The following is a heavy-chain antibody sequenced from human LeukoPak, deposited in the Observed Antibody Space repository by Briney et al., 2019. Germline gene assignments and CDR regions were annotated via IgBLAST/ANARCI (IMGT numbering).Heavy chain of an antibody. V-gene: IGHV3-23*01. CDR1: GFTFSSCG. Sequence: GGSLRLSCAASGFTFSSCGMSWVRQAPGKGLEWVSVISGRGGSTNYADSVKGRFTISRDNSKNTLFLQMNSLRAEDTAVYYCAKASIIVVVTQAFDIWGQGTMVTVSS. J-gene: IGHJ3*02. CDR2: ISGRGGST. D-gene: IGHD3-22*01. CDR3: AKASIIVVVTQAFDI.